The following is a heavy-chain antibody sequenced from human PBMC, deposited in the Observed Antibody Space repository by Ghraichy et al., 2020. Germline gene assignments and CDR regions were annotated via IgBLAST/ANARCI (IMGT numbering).Heavy chain of an antibody. D-gene: IGHD5-18*01. J-gene: IGHJ4*02. CDR3: ARNVAKDTAMVLLN. CDR1: GYTFTNYD. CDR2: ISVYSGNT. Sequence: ASVKVSCKASGYTFTNYDISWVRQAPGQGLEWMGWISVYSGNTNYAQKLQDRVTMTTDTSTGTAYMELRSLRSDDTAVYYCARNVAKDTAMVLLNWGQGTLVTVSS. V-gene: IGHV1-18*04.